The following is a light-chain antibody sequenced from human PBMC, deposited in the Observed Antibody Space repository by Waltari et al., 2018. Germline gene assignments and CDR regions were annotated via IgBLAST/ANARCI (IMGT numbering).Light chain of an antibody. V-gene: IGLV3-19*01. CDR1: SLRTYY. J-gene: IGLJ2*01. Sequence: SSELTQAPAVSVALGQTVRITCQGASLRTYYVSWFHQKPGQAPALVIYGKNNRPSGIPDRFSASSSGSTASLTIIGAQAEDEADYYCHSRDSSGNVLIGGGTKLTVV. CDR3: HSRDSSGNVL. CDR2: GKN.